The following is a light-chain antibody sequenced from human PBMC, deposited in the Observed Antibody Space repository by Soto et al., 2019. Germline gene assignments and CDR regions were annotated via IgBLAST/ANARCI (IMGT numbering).Light chain of an antibody. CDR3: QQYNKWPLT. CDR2: GAS. J-gene: IGKJ4*01. V-gene: IGKV3-15*01. CDR1: QSVSRR. Sequence: EIVLTQSPGTLSLPPGGRATLSCRASQSVSRRLAWYQHRPGQAPRLLIYGASTRATGIPARFSGSGSGTEFTLTISSLQSEDFAVYYCQQYNKWPLTFGGGTKVDIK.